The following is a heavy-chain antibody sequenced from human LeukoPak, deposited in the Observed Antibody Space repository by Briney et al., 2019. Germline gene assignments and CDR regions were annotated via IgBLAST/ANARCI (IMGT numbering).Heavy chain of an antibody. J-gene: IGHJ6*02. CDR3: ARGSWFGGMDV. Sequence: GGSLRLSCAASGFTFSSYDMHWVRQTTEKGLEWVSAIGTGGDTYYPGSVKGRFTISRENAKNSLYLQMNSLRAGDTAVYYCARGSWFGGMDVWGQGTTVTVSS. CDR2: IGTGGDT. CDR1: GFTFSSYD. D-gene: IGHD3-10*01. V-gene: IGHV3-13*01.